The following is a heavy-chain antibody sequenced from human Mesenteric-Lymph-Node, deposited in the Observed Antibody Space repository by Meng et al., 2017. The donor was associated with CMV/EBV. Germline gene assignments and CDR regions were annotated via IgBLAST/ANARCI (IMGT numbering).Heavy chain of an antibody. J-gene: IGHJ4*02. CDR3: ARHQRWLKSEGGFNY. CDR2: INHSGST. V-gene: IGHV4-34*01. D-gene: IGHD4-23*01. CDR1: GGSVSGYY. Sequence: QGQVQQLGAGLLTPSETLSLHCAVDGGSVSGYYWSGIRQPPGKGMEWIGEINHSGSTNYNPSLKSRVTISVDTSKNQFSLKLSSVTAADTAVYYCARHQRWLKSEGGFNYWGQGTLVTVSS.